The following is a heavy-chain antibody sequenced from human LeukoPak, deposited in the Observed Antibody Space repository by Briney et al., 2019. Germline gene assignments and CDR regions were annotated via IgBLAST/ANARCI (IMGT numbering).Heavy chain of an antibody. J-gene: IGHJ4*02. CDR2: ITGGGDST. Sequence: GGSLRLSCAASGFTFASYAMTWVRQAPGKGLEWVSAITGGGDSTYYADSVKGRFTISRDNSKNTLYLQMNSLRAEDTAVYYCAKGRPLRSIHLWIDPVNYFDYWGQGTLVTVSS. CDR3: AKGRPLRSIHLWIDPVNYFDY. D-gene: IGHD5-18*01. CDR1: GFTFASYA. V-gene: IGHV3-23*01.